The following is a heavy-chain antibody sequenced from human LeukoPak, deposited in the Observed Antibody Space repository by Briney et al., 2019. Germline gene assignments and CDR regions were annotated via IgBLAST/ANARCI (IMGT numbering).Heavy chain of an antibody. CDR1: GYTFTSYG. J-gene: IGHJ6*04. Sequence: ASVKASCKASGYTFTSYGISWVRQAPGQRLEWMGWITAYNGNTNNAQKFKGRVTMAPDTPTSTAYMELRRLGSDEAAVYCCARDGFVVVTAGHYYYGMVVWGGGATVTVAS. V-gene: IGHV1-18*01. D-gene: IGHD2-21*02. CDR3: ARDGFVVVTAGHYYYGMVV. CDR2: ITAYNGNT.